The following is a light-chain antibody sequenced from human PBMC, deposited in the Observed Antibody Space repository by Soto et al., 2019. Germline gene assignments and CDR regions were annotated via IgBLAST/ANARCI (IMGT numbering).Light chain of an antibody. CDR2: TAS. CDR1: QGINNF. V-gene: IGKV1-39*01. J-gene: IGKJ5*01. Sequence: DIQMTQSPSSLSASVGDRVTITCRASQGINNFLNWYQQKPGKPPKLLIYTASSLQSGVPSRFSGSGSGTDFTLTITSLRPEDFATYYCQQSYSTPRVTFGQGTRLEIK. CDR3: QQSYSTPRVT.